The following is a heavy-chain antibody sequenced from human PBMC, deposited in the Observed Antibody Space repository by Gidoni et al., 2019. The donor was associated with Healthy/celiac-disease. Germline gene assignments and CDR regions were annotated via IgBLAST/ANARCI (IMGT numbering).Heavy chain of an antibody. J-gene: IGHJ1*01. CDR2: ILPILGIA. V-gene: IGHV1-69*02. D-gene: IGHD3-22*01. CDR3: ARPHYYDSSGYYEH. CDR1: GGTFSSYT. Sequence: QVQLVQSGAEVKKPGSSVKVSCKASGGTFSSYTISWVRQAPGQVLEWMGRILPILGIANYAQKFQGRVTITADKSTSTAYMELSSLRSEDTAVYYCARPHYYDSSGYYEHWGQGTLVTVSS.